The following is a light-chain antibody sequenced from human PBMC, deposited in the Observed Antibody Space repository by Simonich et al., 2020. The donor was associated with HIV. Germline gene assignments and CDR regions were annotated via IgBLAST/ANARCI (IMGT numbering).Light chain of an antibody. V-gene: IGKV3-15*01. CDR2: GAS. J-gene: IGKJ1*01. CDR1: QSVSGN. CDR3: QQYNNWPRT. Sequence: EIVMTQSPATLSVSPGERATLSCRASQSVSGNLAWYQQKPGQAPRLLIYGASTRATGIPARFSGSGSGTEFTLTISSMQSEDFAVYYCQQYNNWPRTFGQGTKVEIK.